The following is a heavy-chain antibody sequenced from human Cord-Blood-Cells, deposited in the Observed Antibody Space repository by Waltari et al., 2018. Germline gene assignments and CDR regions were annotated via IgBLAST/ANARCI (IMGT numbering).Heavy chain of an antibody. Sequence: EVQLVESGGGLITPGGSMRVYCAASGFTVSSNYMSWVRQAPGKGLEWVSVFYTVGSTYNADSVKGQFTISRDNSKNTLYLQMNSLRAEDTAVYYCAREDYGGNGGWGQGTLVTISS. D-gene: IGHD4-17*01. CDR2: FYTVGST. V-gene: IGHV3-53*01. J-gene: IGHJ4*02. CDR1: GFTVSSNY. CDR3: AREDYGGNGG.